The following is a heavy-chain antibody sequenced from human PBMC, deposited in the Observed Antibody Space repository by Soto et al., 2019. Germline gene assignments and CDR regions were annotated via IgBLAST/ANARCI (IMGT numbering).Heavy chain of an antibody. J-gene: IGHJ6*02. V-gene: IGHV1-2*04. D-gene: IGHD2-15*01. CDR1: GYTFTGYY. Sequence: ASVKVSCKASGYTFTGYYTHWFRQARGQGLEWMGWINPNSGGTNYAQKFQGWVTMTRDTSISTAYMELSRLSSEDTAVYYCARDRAYCSGGSCYTRTDYCGMDAWGQGTTVTVSS. CDR2: INPNSGGT. CDR3: ARDRAYCSGGSCYTRTDYCGMDA.